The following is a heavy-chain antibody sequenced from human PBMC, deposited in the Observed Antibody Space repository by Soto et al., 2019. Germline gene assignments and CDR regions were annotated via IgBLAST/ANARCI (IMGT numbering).Heavy chain of an antibody. CDR1: GDSISSGGYS. V-gene: IGHV4-30-2*01. Sequence: HLQLQESGSGLVKPSQTLSLTCAVSGDSISSGGYSWNWIRQPPGKDLEWIGYIYHSGGTDFNPSLKSRVTITVDSSNNQFSLKLRSVTAADTAVYYCARDSRSGFYLEYWGQGTLITVSS. D-gene: IGHD5-12*01. CDR2: IYHSGGT. CDR3: ARDSRSGFYLEY. J-gene: IGHJ4*02.